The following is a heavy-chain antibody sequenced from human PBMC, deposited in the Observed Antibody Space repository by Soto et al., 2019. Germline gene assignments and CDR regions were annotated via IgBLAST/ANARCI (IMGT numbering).Heavy chain of an antibody. Sequence: SETLSLTCTVPGGSISSYYWSWIRQPPGKGLEWIGYIYYSGSTNYNPSLKSRVTISVDTSKNQFSLKLSSVTAADTAVYYCARVWGRVGAFDIWGQGTMVTVSS. CDR2: IYYSGST. V-gene: IGHV4-59*01. CDR1: GGSISSYY. D-gene: IGHD3-16*01. CDR3: ARVWGRVGAFDI. J-gene: IGHJ3*02.